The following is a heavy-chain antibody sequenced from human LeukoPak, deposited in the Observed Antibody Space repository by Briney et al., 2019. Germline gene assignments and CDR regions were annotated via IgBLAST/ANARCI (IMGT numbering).Heavy chain of an antibody. D-gene: IGHD1-26*01. J-gene: IGHJ6*02. V-gene: IGHV3-21*01. CDR3: ARDLKVGATLEYYYYYGMDV. CDR2: ISSSNSYI. CDR1: GFTFSSYS. Sequence: AGGSLRLSCAASGFTFSSYSMNWVRQAPGKGLEWVSSISSSNSYIYYADSVKGRFTISRDNAKNSLYLQMNSLRAEDTAVYYCARDLKVGATLEYYYYYGMDVWGQGTTVTVSS.